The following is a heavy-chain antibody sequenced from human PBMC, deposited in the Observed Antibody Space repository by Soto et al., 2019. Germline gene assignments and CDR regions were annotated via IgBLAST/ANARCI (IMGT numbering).Heavy chain of an antibody. Sequence: SSVKVSCKASGYPFTGYYMHWVRQAPGQGLEWMGWINPNSGGTNYAQKFQGWVTMTRDTSISTAYMELSRLRSDDTAVYYCARADSGTQPPDYWGKGTMVTVSS. CDR2: INPNSGGT. CDR1: GYPFTGYY. J-gene: IGHJ4*02. D-gene: IGHD1-26*01. CDR3: ARADSGTQPPDY. V-gene: IGHV1-2*04.